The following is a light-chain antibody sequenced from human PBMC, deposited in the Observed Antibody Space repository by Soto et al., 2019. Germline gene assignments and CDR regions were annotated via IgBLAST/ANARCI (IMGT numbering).Light chain of an antibody. CDR1: SSDVGGYNY. V-gene: IGLV2-8*01. CDR3: SSYAGSKGVV. Sequence: QSALTQPPSASGSPGQSVTISCTGTSSDVGGYNYVSWYQQHPGKVPKLMIYEVNKRPSGVPDRFSGSKSDNTASLTVSGLQAEDEDDYYCSSYAGSKGVVFGGGTKLTVL. CDR2: EVN. J-gene: IGLJ2*01.